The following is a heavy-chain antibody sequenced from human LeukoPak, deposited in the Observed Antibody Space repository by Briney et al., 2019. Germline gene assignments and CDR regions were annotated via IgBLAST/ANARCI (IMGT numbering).Heavy chain of an antibody. D-gene: IGHD6-13*01. CDR3: ARGFLEAAAGSPNWFDP. V-gene: IGHV3-21*01. CDR2: ISSSSSYI. Sequence: GGSLRLSCAASGFTFSSYSMNWVRQAPGKGLEWVSSISSSSSYIYYADSVKGRFTISRDNAKNSLYLQMNSLRAEDTAVYYCARGFLEAAAGSPNWFDPRGQGTLVTVSS. J-gene: IGHJ5*02. CDR1: GFTFSSYS.